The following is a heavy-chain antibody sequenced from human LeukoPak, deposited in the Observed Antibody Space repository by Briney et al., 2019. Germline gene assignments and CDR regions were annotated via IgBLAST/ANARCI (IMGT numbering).Heavy chain of an antibody. CDR1: GGSISRYY. V-gene: IGHV4-59*08. J-gene: IGHJ6*02. CDR2: IHNDGTT. D-gene: IGHD6-13*01. CDR3: ARRRTSSSWYYGMDV. Sequence: SETLSLTCTVSGGSISRYYWSWIRRPPGKGLEWIGWIEYIHNDGTTNYNPSLTSRVTISGDMANNQHSLILSSVTAADTAVYYCARRRTSSSWYYGMDVWGQGTTVTVSS.